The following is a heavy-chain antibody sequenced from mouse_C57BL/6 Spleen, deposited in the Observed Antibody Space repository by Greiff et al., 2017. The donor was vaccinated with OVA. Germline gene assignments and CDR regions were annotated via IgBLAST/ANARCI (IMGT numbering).Heavy chain of an antibody. CDR3: ARKEDYSNVAWFAY. V-gene: IGHV1-64*01. J-gene: IGHJ3*01. Sequence: QVQLQQPGAELVKPGASVKLSCKASGYTFTSYWMHWVKQRPGQGLEWIGMIHPNSGSTNYNEKFKSKATLTVDKSSSTGYMQLSSLTSEDSAVYYCARKEDYSNVAWFAYWGQGTLVTVSA. CDR2: IHPNSGST. CDR1: GYTFTSYW. D-gene: IGHD2-5*01.